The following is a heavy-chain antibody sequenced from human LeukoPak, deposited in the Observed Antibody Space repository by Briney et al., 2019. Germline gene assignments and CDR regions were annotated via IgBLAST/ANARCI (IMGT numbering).Heavy chain of an antibody. CDR2: INPNSGGT. D-gene: IGHD5-18*01. CDR1: GYTFTGYY. J-gene: IGHJ4*02. V-gene: IGHV1-2*06. CDR3: ARGGYSYGFVVDY. Sequence: GASVKVSCKASGYTFTGYYMHWVRQAPGQGLEWMGRINPNSGGTNYAQKFQGRVTMTRDTSISTACMELSRLRSDDTAVYYCARGGYSYGFVVDYWGQGTLVTVSS.